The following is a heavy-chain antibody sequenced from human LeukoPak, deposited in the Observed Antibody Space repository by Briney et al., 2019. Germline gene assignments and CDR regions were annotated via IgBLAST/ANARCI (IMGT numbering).Heavy chain of an antibody. CDR1: GFTFSSYS. J-gene: IGHJ1*01. Sequence: PGRSLRLSCAASGFTFSSYSMNWVRQAPGKGLEWVSSISSSSSYIYYADSVKGRFTISRDNAKNSLYLQMNSLRAEDTAVYYCARETYYYGSGPQAEYFQHWGQGTLVTVSS. V-gene: IGHV3-21*01. CDR3: ARETYYYGSGPQAEYFQH. D-gene: IGHD3-10*01. CDR2: ISSSSSYI.